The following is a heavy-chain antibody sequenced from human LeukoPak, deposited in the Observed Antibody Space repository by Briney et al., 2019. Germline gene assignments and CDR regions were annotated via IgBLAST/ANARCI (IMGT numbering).Heavy chain of an antibody. Sequence: SETLSLTCTVSGGSISSYYWSWIRQPPGKGLEWIGYIYYSGSTNYNPSLNSRATISVDTSKNQFSLKLSSVTAADTAVYYCARDYDVDIVATPFHWYFDLWGRGTLVTVSS. D-gene: IGHD5-12*01. CDR2: IYYSGST. V-gene: IGHV4-59*01. J-gene: IGHJ2*01. CDR1: GGSISSYY. CDR3: ARDYDVDIVATPFHWYFDL.